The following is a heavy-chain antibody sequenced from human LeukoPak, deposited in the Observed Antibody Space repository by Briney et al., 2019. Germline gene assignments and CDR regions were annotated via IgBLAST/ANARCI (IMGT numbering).Heavy chain of an antibody. Sequence: ASVKVSCKASGYTFTNYYVHWVRQAPGQGLEWMGIINPSGGSTSYAQKFQGRVTMTWDTSTSTLYMELSSLRSEDTAVYYCARDGTAAGTYDYWGQGTLVTVSS. J-gene: IGHJ4*02. CDR3: ARDGTAAGTYDY. D-gene: IGHD6-13*01. CDR2: INPSGGST. CDR1: GYTFTNYY. V-gene: IGHV1-46*01.